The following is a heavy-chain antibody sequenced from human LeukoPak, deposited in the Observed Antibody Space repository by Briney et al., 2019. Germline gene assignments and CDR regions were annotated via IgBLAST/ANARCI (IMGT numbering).Heavy chain of an antibody. Sequence: GESLKISCKGSGYNFPTCWIGWVRQMPGKGLEWMGIIYPGDSDTRYSPSFQGQVTISADKSISTAYLQWSSLKASDTAMYFCAGIAVAATYRGYYFDYWGQGTLVTVSS. CDR2: IYPGDSDT. V-gene: IGHV5-51*01. D-gene: IGHD6-19*01. CDR1: GYNFPTCW. CDR3: AGIAVAATYRGYYFDY. J-gene: IGHJ4*02.